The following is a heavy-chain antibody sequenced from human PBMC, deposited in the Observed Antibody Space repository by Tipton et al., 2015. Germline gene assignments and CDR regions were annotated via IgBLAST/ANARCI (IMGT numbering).Heavy chain of an antibody. CDR3: ARARAGEGAFDF. V-gene: IGHV4-31*03. D-gene: IGHD2-21*01. CDR2: IYYSGRT. J-gene: IGHJ3*01. Sequence: TLSLTCTVSGGSISSYYWSWIRQHPGKGLEWIGYIYYSGRTNYDPSLKSRLSISVDTSKNQFSLKLSSVTAADTAVYYCARARAGEGAFDFWGQGTLVTVSS. CDR1: GGSISSYY.